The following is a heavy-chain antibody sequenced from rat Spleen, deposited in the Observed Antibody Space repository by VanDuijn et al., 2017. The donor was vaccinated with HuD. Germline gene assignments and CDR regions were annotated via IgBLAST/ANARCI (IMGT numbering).Heavy chain of an antibody. CDR2: MWSGGST. CDR1: GFSLTSYN. V-gene: IGHV2-45*01. J-gene: IGHJ4*01. D-gene: IGHD1-10*01. Sequence: QVQLKESGPGLVQPSETLSLTCTVSGFSLTSYNVHWVRQPPGKGLEWMGVMWSGGSTDYNSALKSRMSISRNTSKNQYFLKKHSRQSEDTTTYDCARDQLITTGYYVVDAWGQGASVTVSS. CDR3: ARDQLITTGYYVVDA.